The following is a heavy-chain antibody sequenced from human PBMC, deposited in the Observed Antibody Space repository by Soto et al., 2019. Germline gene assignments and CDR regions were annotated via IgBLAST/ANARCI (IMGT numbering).Heavy chain of an antibody. CDR2: ISGDNGNT. CDR1: GYTFTNYV. Sequence: QVQLVQSGAEVKKPGASVKVSCQTSGYTFTNYVISWVRQAPGQGLEWMGWISGDNGNTNYAQKRQGRVPMTTDTSTNTAYMELRSLRSDDTAVYYCARLMYGVNSADYWGQGTLVSVSS. V-gene: IGHV1-18*01. CDR3: ARLMYGVNSADY. J-gene: IGHJ4*02. D-gene: IGHD4-17*01.